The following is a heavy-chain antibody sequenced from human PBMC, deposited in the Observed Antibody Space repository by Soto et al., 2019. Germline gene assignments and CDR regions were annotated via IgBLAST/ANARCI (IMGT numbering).Heavy chain of an antibody. Sequence: EASVKVSCKASGGTFSSYAISWVRQAPGQGLEWMGGIIPIFGTANYAQKFQGRVTITADESTSTAYMELSSLRSEDTAVYYCARDYRNGDKPNWFDPWGQGTLVTVSS. D-gene: IGHD4-17*01. V-gene: IGHV1-69*13. CDR1: GGTFSSYA. CDR3: ARDYRNGDKPNWFDP. CDR2: IIPIFGTA. J-gene: IGHJ5*02.